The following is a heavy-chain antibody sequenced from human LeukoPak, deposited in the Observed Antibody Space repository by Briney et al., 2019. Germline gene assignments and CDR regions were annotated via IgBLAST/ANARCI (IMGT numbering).Heavy chain of an antibody. CDR2: MNPNSGNT. V-gene: IGHV1-8*03. Sequence: ASVKVSCKASGYTFTSYDINWVRQATGQGLEWMGWMNPNSGNTGYAQKFQGRVTITRNTSISTAYMELSSLRSEDTAVYYCAREEYSSSWFCYWGQGTLVTVSS. J-gene: IGHJ4*02. CDR3: AREEYSSSWFCY. CDR1: GYTFTSYD. D-gene: IGHD6-13*01.